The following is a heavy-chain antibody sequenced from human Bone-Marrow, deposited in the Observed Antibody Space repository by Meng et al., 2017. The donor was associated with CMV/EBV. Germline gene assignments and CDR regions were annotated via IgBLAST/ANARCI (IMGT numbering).Heavy chain of an antibody. V-gene: IGHV1-8*03. CDR3: ARGSNDILTGYTY. Sequence: ASVKVSCKASGGTFSSYAISWVRQATGQGLEWMGWMNPNSGNTGYAQKFQGRVTITRNTSISTAYMELSSLRSEDTAVYYCARGSNDILTGYTYWGQGTLVTVSS. J-gene: IGHJ4*02. CDR2: MNPNSGNT. CDR1: GGTFSSYA. D-gene: IGHD3-9*01.